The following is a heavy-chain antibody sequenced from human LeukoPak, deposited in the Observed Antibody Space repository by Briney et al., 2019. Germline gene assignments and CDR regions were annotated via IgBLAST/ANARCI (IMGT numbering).Heavy chain of an antibody. V-gene: IGHV3-21*04. CDR3: ARDEEGGSYPLDY. J-gene: IGHJ4*02. CDR2: ISSSSSYI. CDR1: GFTFTSYN. D-gene: IGHD1-26*01. Sequence: GGSLRLSCAASGFTFTSYNMNWVRQAPGKGLEWVSSISSSSSYIYYADSVRGRFTISRDNAKNSLYLQMNSLRAEDTALYYCARDEEGGSYPLDYWGQGTLVTVSS.